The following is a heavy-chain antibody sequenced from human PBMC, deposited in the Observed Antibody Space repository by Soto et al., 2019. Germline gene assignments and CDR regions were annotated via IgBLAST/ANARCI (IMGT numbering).Heavy chain of an antibody. CDR1: GGTLSSYA. D-gene: IGHD3-22*01. J-gene: IGHJ3*02. Sequence: GASVKVSCKASGGTLSSYAISWVRQAPGQGLEWMGGIIPIFGTANYAQKFQGRVTITADESTSTAYMELSSLRSEDTAVYYCARASSGGYYYDAFDIWGQGTMVTVSS. V-gene: IGHV1-69*13. CDR2: IIPIFGTA. CDR3: ARASSGGYYYDAFDI.